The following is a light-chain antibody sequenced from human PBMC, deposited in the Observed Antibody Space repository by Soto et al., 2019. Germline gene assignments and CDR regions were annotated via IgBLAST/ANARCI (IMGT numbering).Light chain of an antibody. CDR1: QSIRNW. Sequence: DIQMTQSPSTLSASVGDRVSITCRASQSIRNWLAWYQQKPGKVPRLLIYRASSLESGVPSRFSGSGSGTEFTLTISSLQRDDFETYYCQQYSSYPTFGQGTKVDIK. CDR3: QQYSSYPT. V-gene: IGKV1-5*03. CDR2: RAS. J-gene: IGKJ1*01.